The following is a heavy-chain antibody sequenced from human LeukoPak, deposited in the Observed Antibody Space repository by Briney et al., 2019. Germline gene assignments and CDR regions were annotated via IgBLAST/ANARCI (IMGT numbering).Heavy chain of an antibody. V-gene: IGHV4-31*11. CDR3: ARGSLLRYFDWLLYPYYYYGMDV. D-gene: IGHD3-9*01. J-gene: IGHJ6*02. CDR1: GGSFSGYY. CDR2: IYYSGST. Sequence: SETLSLTCAVYGGSFSGYYWSWIRQHPGKGLEWIGYIYYSGSTYYNPSLKSRVIISVDTSKNQFSLKLSSVTVADTAVYYCARGSLLRYFDWLLYPYYYYGMDVWGQGTTVTVSS.